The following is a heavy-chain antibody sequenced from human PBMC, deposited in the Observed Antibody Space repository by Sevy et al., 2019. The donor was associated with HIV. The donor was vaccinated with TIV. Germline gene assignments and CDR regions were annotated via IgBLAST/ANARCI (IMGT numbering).Heavy chain of an antibody. CDR1: GFTFSNAW. V-gene: IGHV3-15*01. D-gene: IGHD1-26*01. CDR3: TAGVGASDFDY. J-gene: IGHJ4*02. CDR2: IKSKTEGATR. Sequence: PGGSLRLSCAASGFTFSNAWMSWVRQAPGKGLEWVGRIKSKTEGATRDFAAPLKGRLLISRDDSRNTVYLQMNSLKTEDTAAYYCTAGVGASDFDYWGQGTLVTVSS.